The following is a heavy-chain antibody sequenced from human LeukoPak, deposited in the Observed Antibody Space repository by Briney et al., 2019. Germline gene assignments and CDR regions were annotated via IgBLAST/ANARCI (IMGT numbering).Heavy chain of an antibody. J-gene: IGHJ3*02. D-gene: IGHD3-3*01. CDR1: GGSISSSSYY. V-gene: IGHV4-39*07. CDR3: ARWGEQTSLRANGFDM. CDR2: GHYSGRT. Sequence: SETLSLTCTVSGGSISSSSYYWGWIRQPPGKGLEWVGFGHYSGRTFSNPSLRSRVTFSVDTSKNQLSLKLTSVTAADTAVYYCARWGEQTSLRANGFDMWGQGTLVTVSS.